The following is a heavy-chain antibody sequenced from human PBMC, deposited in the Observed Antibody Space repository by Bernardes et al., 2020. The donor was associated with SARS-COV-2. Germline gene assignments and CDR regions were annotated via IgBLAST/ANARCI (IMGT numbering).Heavy chain of an antibody. CDR3: AKKGVSIWYFDY. CDR2: IYHSGNT. V-gene: IGHV4-38-2*01. CDR1: NFSVSSAYY. Sequence: SEPLSLTCRVSNFSVSSAYYWGCFLQPPGKGLEWLGTIYHSGNTYYNPSLKSRVTISVDMSKNQFSLHLHSVTAADTAVYYCAKKGVSIWYFDYWGQGTLATVSS. D-gene: IGHD6-13*01. J-gene: IGHJ4*02.